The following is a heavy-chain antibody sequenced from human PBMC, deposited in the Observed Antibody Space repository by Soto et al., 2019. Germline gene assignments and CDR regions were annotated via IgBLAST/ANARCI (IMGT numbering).Heavy chain of an antibody. CDR3: ARDQDTAIVSYFDY. J-gene: IGHJ4*02. Sequence: QVQLVESGGGVVQPGRSLRLSCAASGFTFSSYGMHWVRQAPGKGLEWVAVIWYDGSNKYYADSVKGRFTISRDNSKNTLYLQMNSLRAEDTAVYYCARDQDTAIVSYFDYWGQGTLVTVSS. CDR2: IWYDGSNK. D-gene: IGHD5-18*01. CDR1: GFTFSSYG. V-gene: IGHV3-33*01.